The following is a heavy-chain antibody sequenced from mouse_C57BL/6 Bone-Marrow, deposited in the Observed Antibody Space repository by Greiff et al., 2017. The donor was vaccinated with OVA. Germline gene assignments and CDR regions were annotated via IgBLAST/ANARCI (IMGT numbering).Heavy chain of an antibody. CDR1: GYTFTDYY. CDR2: INPYNGGT. CDR3: ARRGFYYYGSSCDWYFDV. D-gene: IGHD1-1*01. J-gene: IGHJ1*03. V-gene: IGHV1-19*01. Sequence: VQLQQSGPVLVKPGASVKMSCKASGYTFTDYYMNWVKQSHGKSLEWIGVINPYNGGTSYNQKFKGKATLTVDKSSSTAYMELNSLTSEDSAVYYCARRGFYYYGSSCDWYFDVWGTGTTVTVSS.